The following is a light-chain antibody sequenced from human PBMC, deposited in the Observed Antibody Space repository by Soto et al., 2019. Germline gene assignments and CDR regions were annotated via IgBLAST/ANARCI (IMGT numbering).Light chain of an antibody. Sequence: QSALTQPASVSGSPGQSITISCTGTSSDVGSYNLVSWYQQHPGKAPKLMIYEGSKRPSGVSIRFSGSKSGNTASLTISGLQAEDEADYYCCSYAGSSTFGVVFGGGTKLTVL. V-gene: IGLV2-23*03. CDR3: CSYAGSSTFGVV. CDR1: SSDVGSYNL. J-gene: IGLJ2*01. CDR2: EGS.